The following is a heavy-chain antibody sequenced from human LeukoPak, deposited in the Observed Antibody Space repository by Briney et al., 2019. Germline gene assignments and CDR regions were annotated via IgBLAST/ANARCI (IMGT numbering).Heavy chain of an antibody. CDR3: ARDLGVVAAAYYYYYMGV. J-gene: IGHJ6*03. CDR1: GGTFSSYA. D-gene: IGHD2-15*01. Sequence: ASVKVSCKASGGTFSSYAISWVRQAPGQGLEWMGRIIPIFGTANYAQKFQGRVTITTDESTSTAYMELSSLRSEDTAVYYCARDLGVVAAAYYYYYMGVWGKGTTVTVS. CDR2: IIPIFGTA. V-gene: IGHV1-69*05.